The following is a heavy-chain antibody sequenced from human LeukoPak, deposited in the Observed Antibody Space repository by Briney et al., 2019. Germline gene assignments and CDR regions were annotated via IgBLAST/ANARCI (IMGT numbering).Heavy chain of an antibody. D-gene: IGHD3-22*01. CDR1: GGSISSGGYY. J-gene: IGHJ3*02. V-gene: IGHV4-31*03. Sequence: SETLSLTCTVSGGSISSGGYYWSWIRHHPGKGLEWIGYIYYSGSTYYNPSLKSRVTISVDTSKNQFSLKLSSVTAADTAVYYCARELPPPLLNYDSSGYYGAFDIWGQGTMVTVSS. CDR2: IYYSGST. CDR3: ARELPPPLLNYDSSGYYGAFDI.